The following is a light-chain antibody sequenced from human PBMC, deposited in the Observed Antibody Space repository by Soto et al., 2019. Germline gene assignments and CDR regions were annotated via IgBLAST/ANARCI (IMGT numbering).Light chain of an antibody. CDR2: DAS. Sequence: EIVLTQSPATLSLSPGERATLSCRASQSVSSYLAWYQQKPGQAPRLLIYDASNRATGIPARFSGSGSGTDFTLIISCLEPEDFAVYYCQQRSNWPPWTFGQGTKVEIK. V-gene: IGKV3-11*01. J-gene: IGKJ1*01. CDR1: QSVSSY. CDR3: QQRSNWPPWT.